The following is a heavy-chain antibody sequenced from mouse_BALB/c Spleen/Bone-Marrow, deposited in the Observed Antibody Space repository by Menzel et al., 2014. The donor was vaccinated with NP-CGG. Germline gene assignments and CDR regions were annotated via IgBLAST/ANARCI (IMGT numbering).Heavy chain of an antibody. V-gene: IGHV14-3*02. D-gene: IGHD2-4*01. CDR2: IDPANGNT. J-gene: IGHJ1*01. CDR1: GFNIKDTY. Sequence: VQLQHSGAELVKPGASVKLSCTASGFNIKDTYMHWVKQRPEGGLEWIGRIDPANGNTKYDPKFQGKATITADTSSNTAYLQLSSLTSEDTAVYYCATMITDWYFDVWGAGTTVTVSS. CDR3: ATMITDWYFDV.